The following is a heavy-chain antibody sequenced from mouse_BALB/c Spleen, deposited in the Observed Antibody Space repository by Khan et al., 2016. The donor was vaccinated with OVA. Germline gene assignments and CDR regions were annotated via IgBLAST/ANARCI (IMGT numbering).Heavy chain of an antibody. CDR1: GFNIKDYF. D-gene: IGHD3-2*02. Sequence: VQLQQSGAELVRPGALVKLSCKASGFNIKDYFMHWVKQRPEQGLEWIGWIDPENGNTIYDPKFQGKASITADKSSNTAYLQLSSLTSEDTAVYYCAVRGRYYYAMDYWGQGTSVTVSS. V-gene: IGHV14-1*02. J-gene: IGHJ4*01. CDR2: IDPENGNT. CDR3: AVRGRYYYAMDY.